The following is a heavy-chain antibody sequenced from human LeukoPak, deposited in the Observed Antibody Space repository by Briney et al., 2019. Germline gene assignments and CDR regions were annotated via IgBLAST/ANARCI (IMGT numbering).Heavy chain of an antibody. J-gene: IGHJ4*02. D-gene: IGHD1-26*01. Sequence: ASVTVSCKASGYTFTSYAMHWVRQAPGQRLEWMGWINAGNGNTKYSQKFQGRVTITRDTSASTAYMELSSLRSEDTAVYYCARMSRYGSYADYWGQGTLVTVSS. CDR1: GYTFTSYA. CDR3: ARMSRYGSYADY. CDR2: INAGNGNT. V-gene: IGHV1-3*01.